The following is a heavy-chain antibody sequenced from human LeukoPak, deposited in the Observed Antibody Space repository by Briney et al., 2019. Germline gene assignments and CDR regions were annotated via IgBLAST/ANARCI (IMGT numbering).Heavy chain of an antibody. D-gene: IGHD3-10*01. CDR1: GFTFSSYG. Sequence: GGTLRLSCAASGFTFSSYGMRWVRQAPGKGLEWVSTISGSGGSTYYADSVKGRFTISRDNSKNTLYLQMNSLRAEDTAVYYCAKDYPVGPLYYCGSGSYYNGRGYYFDYWGQGTLVTVSS. J-gene: IGHJ4*02. V-gene: IGHV3-23*01. CDR2: ISGSGGST. CDR3: AKDYPVGPLYYCGSGSYYNGRGYYFDY.